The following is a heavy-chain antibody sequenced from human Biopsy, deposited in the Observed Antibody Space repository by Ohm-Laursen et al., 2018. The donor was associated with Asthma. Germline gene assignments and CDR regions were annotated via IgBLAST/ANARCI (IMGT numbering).Heavy chain of an antibody. CDR1: GFTFSSYG. J-gene: IGHJ1*01. V-gene: IGHV3-30*03. CDR3: ARTFHFWSPYHAEHYQL. CDR2: ISYDGSNK. D-gene: IGHD3-3*02. Sequence: SLRLSCSASGFTFSSYGMHWVRQAPGKGLEWVAVISYDGSNKYYADSVKGRVTISRDNSKNTLYLQMNSLRAEDTAVYYCARTFHFWSPYHAEHYQLWGQGTLVTVSS.